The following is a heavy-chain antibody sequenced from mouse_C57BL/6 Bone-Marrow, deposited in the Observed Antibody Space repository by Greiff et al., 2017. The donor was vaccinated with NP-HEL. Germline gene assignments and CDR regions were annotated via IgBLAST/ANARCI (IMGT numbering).Heavy chain of an antibody. V-gene: IGHV1-81*01. CDR3: AREKWFAY. J-gene: IGHJ3*01. CDR1: GYTFTSYG. Sequence: QVHVKQSGAELARPGASVKLSCKASGYTFTSYGISWVTQRTGQGLEWIGEIYPRRGNTYYNEKFKGKATLTADKSSSTAYMELRSLTSEDSAVYFCAREKWFAYWGQGTLVTVSA. CDR2: IYPRRGNT.